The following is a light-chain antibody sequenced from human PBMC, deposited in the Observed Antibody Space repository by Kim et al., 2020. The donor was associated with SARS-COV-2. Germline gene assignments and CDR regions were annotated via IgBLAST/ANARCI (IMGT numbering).Light chain of an antibody. Sequence: IEMTQSPATLSVSPGERATLSCGASQYVNRNLAWYQQKPGQAPRLLIYDSSTRATGIPARFSGSGSGTEFTLTISSLRSEDFAVYYCQQYDNWPPWTFGQGTKVDIK. CDR1: QYVNRN. J-gene: IGKJ1*01. CDR3: QQYDNWPPWT. V-gene: IGKV3-15*01. CDR2: DSS.